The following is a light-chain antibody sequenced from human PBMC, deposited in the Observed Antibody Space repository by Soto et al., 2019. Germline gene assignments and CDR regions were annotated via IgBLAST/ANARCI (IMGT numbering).Light chain of an antibody. CDR3: QQYGSSPGT. CDR2: GAS. J-gene: IGKJ1*01. CDR1: QSVSSNY. Sequence: EIVLTQSPGTLSLSPGERATLSCRASQSVSSNYLAWYQQKPGQAPRLLIYGASYRATGISDRFSGSGSGTDFTLTISRLEPEDFAVYYCQQYGSSPGTFGQGTKVEIK. V-gene: IGKV3-20*01.